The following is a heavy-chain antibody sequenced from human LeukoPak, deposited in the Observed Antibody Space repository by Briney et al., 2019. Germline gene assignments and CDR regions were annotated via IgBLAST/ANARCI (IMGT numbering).Heavy chain of an antibody. CDR1: GFTFDDYA. V-gene: IGHV3-43*02. Sequence: GGSLRLSCAASGFTFDDYAMHWVRQAPGKGLEWVSLISVDGGSTYYADSVKGRFTISRDNSKNSLYLQMNSLRTEDTALYYCANGIQSSGWYRAYYYMDVWGKGTTVTVSS. CDR3: ANGIQSSGWYRAYYYMDV. J-gene: IGHJ6*03. D-gene: IGHD6-19*01. CDR2: ISVDGGST.